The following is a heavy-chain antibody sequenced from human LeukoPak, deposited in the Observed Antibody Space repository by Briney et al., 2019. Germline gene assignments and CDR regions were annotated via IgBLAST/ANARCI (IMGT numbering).Heavy chain of an antibody. D-gene: IGHD3-3*01. CDR3: ARHVLELRFLEWLFNWFDP. J-gene: IGHJ5*02. CDR1: GGSISSSRYY. V-gene: IGHV4-39*01. CDR2: IYYSGST. Sequence: SETLSPTCTVSGGSISSSRYYWVWLRQPPGKGLEWIGSIYYSGSTYYNPSLKSRVTISVDTSKNQFSLKLSSVTAADTAVYYCARHVLELRFLEWLFNWFDPWGQGTLVTVSS.